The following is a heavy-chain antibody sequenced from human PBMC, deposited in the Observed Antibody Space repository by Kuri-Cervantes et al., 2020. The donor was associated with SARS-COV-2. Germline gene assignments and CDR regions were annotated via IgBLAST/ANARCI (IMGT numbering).Heavy chain of an antibody. J-gene: IGHJ4*02. CDR2: ISSSSSYI. V-gene: IGHV3-21*01. D-gene: IGHD2-2*01. CDR3: ATQGQYYCSSTSCYDY. Sequence: GGSLRLSCAASGFTFSSYSMNWVRQAPGKGLEWVSSISSSSSYIYYADSVKGRFTISRDNAKNSLYLQMNSLRAEDTAVYYCATQGQYYCSSTSCYDYWGQGTLVTVSS. CDR1: GFTFSSYS.